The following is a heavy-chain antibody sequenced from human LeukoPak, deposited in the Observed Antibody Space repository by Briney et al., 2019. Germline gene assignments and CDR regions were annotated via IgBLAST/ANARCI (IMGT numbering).Heavy chain of an antibody. D-gene: IGHD4-17*01. Sequence: ASETLSLTCAVYGGSFSGYYWSWIRQPPGKGLEWIGEINHSGSTNYNPSLKSRVTISVDSSKNQFSLKLSSVTAADTAVYYCARLNMTTVTPISGYYYYMDVWGKGTSVTIS. J-gene: IGHJ6*03. CDR2: INHSGST. V-gene: IGHV4-34*01. CDR3: ARLNMTTVTPISGYYYYMDV. CDR1: GGSFSGYY.